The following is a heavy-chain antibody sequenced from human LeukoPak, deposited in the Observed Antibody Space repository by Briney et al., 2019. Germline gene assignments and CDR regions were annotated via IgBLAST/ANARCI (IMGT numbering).Heavy chain of an antibody. CDR1: GGSISSSSYY. J-gene: IGHJ4*02. CDR2: IYYSGST. V-gene: IGHV4-39*07. D-gene: IGHD6-19*01. Sequence: KTSETLSLTCTVSGGSISSSSYYWGWIRQPPGKGLEWIGSIYYSGSTTYNPSLKSRVTISVDTSKSQFSLRLNSVTTADTAVYYCASLPSSLYSRGWRPFDCWGQGTLVTVSS. CDR3: ASLPSSLYSRGWRPFDC.